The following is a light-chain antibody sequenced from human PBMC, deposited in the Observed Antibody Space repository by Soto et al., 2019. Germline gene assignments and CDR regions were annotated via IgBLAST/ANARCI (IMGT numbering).Light chain of an antibody. CDR2: DAS. CDR1: QSMNDW. V-gene: IGKV1-5*01. Sequence: DIQMTQSPSTLSASVGDRVTITCRASQSMNDWLAWYQQKPGKAPKVLIYDASSLQSGVPSRFSGSGSGTEFTLTIGSLHPDDVATYYCLRYNAFSQTFGQGTKVEI. J-gene: IGKJ1*01. CDR3: LRYNAFSQT.